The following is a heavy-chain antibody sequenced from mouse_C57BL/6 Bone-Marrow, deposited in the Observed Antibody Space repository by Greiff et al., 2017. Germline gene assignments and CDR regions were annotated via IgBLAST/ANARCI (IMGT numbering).Heavy chain of an antibody. Sequence: EVKLMESGGGLVKPGGSLKLSCAASGFTFSSSTMSWVSQTPEKRLQWVAAISGGGGNTSYPDSVKGRFTISRDNDKNILYLQRSSLKSEDTALYYCSRQVTTLLAPKYFDVWGTGTTVTVSS. CDR3: SRQVTTLLAPKYFDV. CDR1: GFTFSSST. V-gene: IGHV5-9*01. D-gene: IGHD1-1*01. J-gene: IGHJ1*03. CDR2: ISGGGGNT.